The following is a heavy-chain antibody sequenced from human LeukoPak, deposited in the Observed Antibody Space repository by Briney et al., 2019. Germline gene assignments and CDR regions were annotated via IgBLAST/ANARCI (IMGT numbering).Heavy chain of an antibody. CDR1: GYTFTSYA. V-gene: IGHV1-3*01. D-gene: IGHD2-2*01. Sequence: GASVKVSCKASGYTFTSYAMHWVRQAPGQRLEWMGWINAGNGNTKYSQKFQGRVTITRDTSASTAYMELSSLRSEDTAVYYCARFRYQIPNHNWFDPWGQGTLVTVSS. J-gene: IGHJ5*02. CDR2: INAGNGNT. CDR3: ARFRYQIPNHNWFDP.